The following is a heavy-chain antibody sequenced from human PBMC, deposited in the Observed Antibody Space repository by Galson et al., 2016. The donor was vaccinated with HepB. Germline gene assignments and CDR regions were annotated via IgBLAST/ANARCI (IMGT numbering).Heavy chain of an antibody. D-gene: IGHD2-15*01. CDR1: GFSVSTNGLG. J-gene: IGHJ4*02. V-gene: IGHV2-5*02. CDR3: AHSRRLNHCSGGSCYYFDY. Sequence: PALVKPTQTLTLTCTFSGFSVSTNGLGVGWIRQPPGKALEWLTIIYWDDDKRYSPSLRSRLAITKDTSKHQVVLTMTNMDPMDTATFYCAHSRRLNHCSGGSCYYFDYWGQGTLVIVSS. CDR2: IYWDDDK.